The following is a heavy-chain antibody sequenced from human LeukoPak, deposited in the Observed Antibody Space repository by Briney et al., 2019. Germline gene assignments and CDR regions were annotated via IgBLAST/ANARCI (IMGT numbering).Heavy chain of an antibody. CDR1: GFTFNSYG. CDR2: IWSDGTEK. Sequence: GGSLRLSCAASGFTFNSYGTHWVRQAPGKGLEWVAVIWSDGTEKYYADSVKGRFAISRDDSNKMVYLQMNSLRVEDTAVYYCAKDIERGFDYTNSLDYWGQGTLVTVSS. J-gene: IGHJ4*02. D-gene: IGHD4-11*01. V-gene: IGHV3-33*06. CDR3: AKDIERGFDYTNSLDY.